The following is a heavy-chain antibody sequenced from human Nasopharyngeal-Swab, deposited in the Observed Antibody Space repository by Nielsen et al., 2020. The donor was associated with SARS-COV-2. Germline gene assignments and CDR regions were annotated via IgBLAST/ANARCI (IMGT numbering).Heavy chain of an antibody. V-gene: IGHV1-2*04. CDR3: ARSHIVVVTDAFDI. J-gene: IGHJ3*02. CDR1: GYTFTSYY. Sequence: ASVKVSCKASGYTFTSYYMHWVRQAPGQGLEWMGWINPNSGGTNYAQRFKGWVTMTRDTSISTAYMELSRLRSDDTAVYYCARSHIVVVTDAFDIWGQGTMVTVSS. D-gene: IGHD2-21*02. CDR2: INPNSGGT.